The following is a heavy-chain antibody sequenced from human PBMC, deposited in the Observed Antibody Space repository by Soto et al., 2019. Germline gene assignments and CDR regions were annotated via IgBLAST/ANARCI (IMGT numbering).Heavy chain of an antibody. J-gene: IGHJ4*02. CDR1: GFTFSSYG. D-gene: IGHD4-17*01. CDR3: ARESYGDPPDY. Sequence: QVQLVESGGGVVQPGRSLRLSCVASGFTFSSYGMHWVRQAPGKGLEWVAVIWYDGSNKYYADSVKGRFTISRDNSKNTLYLQMNSLRAEDTAVYYCARESYGDPPDYWGQGTLVTVSS. CDR2: IWYDGSNK. V-gene: IGHV3-33*01.